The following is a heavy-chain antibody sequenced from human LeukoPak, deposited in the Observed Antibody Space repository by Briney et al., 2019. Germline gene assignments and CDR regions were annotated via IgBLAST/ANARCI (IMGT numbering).Heavy chain of an antibody. Sequence: GGSLRLSCAASGFTFSSYGMHWVRQAPAKGLEWVTFIRYDGSNKYYADSVKGRFTISRDNSNNTLYLQMNSLRPEATAVYYCATDLRIRQMGAGCSFDYWRQGTLVTVSS. CDR3: ATDLRIRQMGAGCSFDY. CDR1: GFTFSSYG. CDR2: IRYDGSNK. V-gene: IGHV3-30*02. J-gene: IGHJ4*02. D-gene: IGHD1-26*01.